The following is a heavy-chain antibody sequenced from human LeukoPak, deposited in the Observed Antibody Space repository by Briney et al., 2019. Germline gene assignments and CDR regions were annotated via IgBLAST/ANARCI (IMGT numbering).Heavy chain of an antibody. J-gene: IGHJ4*02. D-gene: IGHD3-10*01. V-gene: IGHV1-46*01. Sequence: RASVKVSCKASGYTFTSYYMHWVRQAPGQGLEWMGIINPSGGSTSYAQKFQGRVTMTRDTSTSTVYMELSSLRSEDTAVYYCARSMMSRGTTYYYGSGSYDAFDYWGQGTLVTVSS. CDR1: GYTFTSYY. CDR2: INPSGGST. CDR3: ARSMMSRGTTYYYGSGSYDAFDY.